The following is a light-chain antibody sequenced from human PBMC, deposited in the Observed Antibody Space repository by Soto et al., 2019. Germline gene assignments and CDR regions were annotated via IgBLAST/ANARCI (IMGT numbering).Light chain of an antibody. J-gene: IGKJ1*01. CDR2: GAS. CDR1: QSVSSSY. Sequence: EIVLTQSPGTLSLSPGERATLSCRASQSVSSSYLAWYQQKPGQAPRLLIYGASSRATRIPDRFSGSGSGTDFTLTISRLDPEDFAVYYCQQYGTSPWTFGQGTKVDIK. V-gene: IGKV3-20*01. CDR3: QQYGTSPWT.